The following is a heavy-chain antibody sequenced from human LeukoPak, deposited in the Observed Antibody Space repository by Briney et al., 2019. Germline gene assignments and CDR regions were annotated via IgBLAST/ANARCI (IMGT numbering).Heavy chain of an antibody. CDR3: ARDNVLRSADAFDI. CDR1: GYTFTSYG. CDR2: ISAYNGYT. D-gene: IGHD3-3*01. J-gene: IGHJ3*02. V-gene: IGHV1-18*01. Sequence: ASVKVSCKASGYTFTSYGISWVRQAPGQGLGWMGWISAYNGYTNYAQKPQGRVTMTTDTPTSTAYMELRSLRSDDTAVYYCARDNVLRSADAFDIWGQGTMVTVSS.